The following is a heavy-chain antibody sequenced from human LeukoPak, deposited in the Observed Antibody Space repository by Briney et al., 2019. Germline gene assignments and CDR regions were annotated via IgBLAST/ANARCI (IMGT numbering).Heavy chain of an antibody. CDR1: GGSISSGDYY. D-gene: IGHD5-24*01. V-gene: IGHV4-61*02. CDR3: ARHRSGWLQSSFDY. CDR2: IYTSGST. Sequence: PSETLSLTCTVSGGSISSGDYYWSWIRKPAGKGLEWIGRIYTSGSTNYNPSLKSRVTISVDTSKNQFSLKLSSVTAADTAVYYCARHRSGWLQSSFDYWGQGTLVTVSS. J-gene: IGHJ4*02.